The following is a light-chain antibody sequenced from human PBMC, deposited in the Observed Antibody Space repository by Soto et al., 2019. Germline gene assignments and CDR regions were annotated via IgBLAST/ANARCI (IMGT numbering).Light chain of an antibody. CDR2: DVS. Sequence: QSALTQPPSVSGSPGQSVTISCTGPSSDFGTYNGISWYQQPPGTAPKLMIYDVSNRPSGVPDRFSGSKSGNTASLTISGLQAEDEADYYCCSYAGSSGVFGTGTKVTVL. J-gene: IGLJ1*01. CDR1: SSDFGTYNG. V-gene: IGLV2-18*02. CDR3: CSYAGSSGV.